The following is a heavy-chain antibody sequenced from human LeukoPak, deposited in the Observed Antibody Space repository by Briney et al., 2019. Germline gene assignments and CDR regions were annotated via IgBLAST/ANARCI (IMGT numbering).Heavy chain of an antibody. V-gene: IGHV4-61*02. CDR3: ASANWNYGSWAFDI. D-gene: IGHD1-7*01. Sequence: SETLSLTCTVSGGSISSGSYYWSWIRQPAGKGLEWIGRIYTSGSTNYNPSLKSRVTISVDTSKNQFSLKLSSVTAADTAVYYCASANWNYGSWAFDIWGQGTMVTVSS. CDR1: GGSISSGSYY. J-gene: IGHJ3*02. CDR2: IYTSGST.